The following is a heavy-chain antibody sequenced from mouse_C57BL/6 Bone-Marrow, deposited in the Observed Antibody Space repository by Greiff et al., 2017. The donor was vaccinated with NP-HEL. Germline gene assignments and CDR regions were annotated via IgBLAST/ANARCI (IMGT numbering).Heavy chain of an antibody. CDR3: VTSLAYAMDY. V-gene: IGHV10-1*01. Sequence: EVTLLASGGGLFPPKGSLTLSCAASGFSFNTYAMTWVRQAPGKGLEWVARIRSKSNNYATYYADSVKDRFTISRDDSESMLYLQMNNLKTEDTAMYYCVTSLAYAMDYWGQGTSVTVSS. CDR1: GFSFNTYA. CDR2: IRSKSNNYAT. J-gene: IGHJ4*01.